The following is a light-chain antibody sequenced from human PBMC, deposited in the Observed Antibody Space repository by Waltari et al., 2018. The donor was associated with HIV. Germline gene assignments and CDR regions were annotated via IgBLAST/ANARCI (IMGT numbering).Light chain of an antibody. CDR2: GNS. Sequence: QPAVTQPPPVSGAPVPRIAITYSGSTSNIGAEYDLHSYRHFPGTAPKLLLFGNSVGRSGVADRFSCSKSGASASLVITGLQAEDEADYYCHSYDSRLSAVVFGGGTKLTVL. J-gene: IGLJ2*01. CDR1: TSNIGAEYD. CDR3: HSYDSRLSAVV. V-gene: IGLV1-40*03.